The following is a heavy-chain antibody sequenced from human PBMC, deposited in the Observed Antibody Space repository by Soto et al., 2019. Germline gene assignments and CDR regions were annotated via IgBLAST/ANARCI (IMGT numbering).Heavy chain of an antibody. Sequence: QVHLVQSGAEVKKPGASVKVSCKGSGYAFTTYGITWVRQAPGQGLEWMGWISAHNGNTNYAQKLQGRVTVTRDTSTSTAWMELRSLRSDDTAVYYWARGRDGDYWGQGALVTVSS. CDR3: ARGRDGDY. CDR1: GYAFTTYG. J-gene: IGHJ4*02. V-gene: IGHV1-18*01. CDR2: ISAHNGNT. D-gene: IGHD6-6*01.